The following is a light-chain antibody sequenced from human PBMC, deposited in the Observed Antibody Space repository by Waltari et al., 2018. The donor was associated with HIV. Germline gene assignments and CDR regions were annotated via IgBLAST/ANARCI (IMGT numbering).Light chain of an antibody. CDR2: EFT. CDR3: TSYTRSSTLVV. V-gene: IGLV2-14*01. J-gene: IGLJ2*01. Sequence: QSALTQPASVSGSLGQSITISCTGTSSDVGGYNYVSWYQHHQGTAPKLIIYEFTNRPVGVSNRFSGSKSGNTASLTIAGLQAEDESDYYCTSYTRSSTLVVFGGVTKLNVL. CDR1: SSDVGGYNY.